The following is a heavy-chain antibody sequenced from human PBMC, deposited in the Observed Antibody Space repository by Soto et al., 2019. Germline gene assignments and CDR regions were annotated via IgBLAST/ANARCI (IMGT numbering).Heavy chain of an antibody. Sequence: ASVKVSCKASGYTFTSYYMHWVRQAPGQGLEWMGIINPSGGSTSYAQKFQGRVTMTRDTSTSTVYMELSSLRSEDTAVYYCARVGLVVPAAMYGNWFDPWGQGTLVTVSS. CDR1: GYTFTSYY. D-gene: IGHD2-2*01. J-gene: IGHJ5*02. V-gene: IGHV1-46*03. CDR2: INPSGGST. CDR3: ARVGLVVPAAMYGNWFDP.